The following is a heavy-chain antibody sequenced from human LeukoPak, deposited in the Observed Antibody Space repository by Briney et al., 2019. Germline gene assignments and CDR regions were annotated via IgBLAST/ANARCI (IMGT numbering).Heavy chain of an antibody. CDR2: IGGSGTNT. CDR1: GFTFDSYA. D-gene: IGHD2-8*01. V-gene: IGHV3-23*01. CDR3: AVIGSYGY. Sequence: GGSLRLSCAASGFTFDSYAMSWVRQAPAKGLEWVSAIGGSGTNTYYADSVKGRFTISRDNSKNTVHLQMNSLRAEDTAVYYCAVIGSYGYWGQGTLVTVSS. J-gene: IGHJ4*02.